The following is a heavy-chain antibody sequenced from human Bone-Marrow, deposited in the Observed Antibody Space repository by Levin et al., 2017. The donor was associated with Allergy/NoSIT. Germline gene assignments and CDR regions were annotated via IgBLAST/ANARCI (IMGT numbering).Heavy chain of an antibody. V-gene: IGHV1-18*04. CDR1: GYTFTSYG. CDR3: ARDGPTVITFTYHAMDV. CDR2: IGAYKGST. Sequence: AASVKVSCKASGYTFTSYGLSWVRQVPGQGLEWVGWIGAYKGSTRYSQKFQGRITMTTDTSTSTAYMELRSLRSDDTAVYFCARDGPTVITFTYHAMDVWGQGTAVTVSS. D-gene: IGHD4-17*01. J-gene: IGHJ6*02.